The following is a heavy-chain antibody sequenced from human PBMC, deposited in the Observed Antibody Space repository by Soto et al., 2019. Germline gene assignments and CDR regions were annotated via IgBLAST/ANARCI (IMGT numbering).Heavy chain of an antibody. CDR1: GFTFTDAW. D-gene: IGHD2-2*01. J-gene: IGHJ4*02. Sequence: EVQLVESGGGLVKPGGSLRLSCAASGFTFTDAWMSWVRQAPGKGLEWVGRIKSKTEAATRDFAAPVKGRFAISRDDSKHTVFLQMNSLKIEDSGVYYCASGTGKSDFDYWGLGILVTVSS. CDR3: ASGTGKSDFDY. CDR2: IKSKTEAATR. V-gene: IGHV3-15*01.